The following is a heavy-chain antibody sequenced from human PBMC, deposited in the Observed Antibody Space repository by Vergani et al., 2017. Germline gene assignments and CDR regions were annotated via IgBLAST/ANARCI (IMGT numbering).Heavy chain of an antibody. CDR3: ARARCIETCYMSNWLDS. V-gene: IGHV3-74*03. J-gene: IGHJ5*01. CDR2: IKSDGSIT. Sequence: EVQLMESGGGLVQPGGSLRLSCAASGFTFSNYWMHWVRQVPGKGLLWVSRIKSDGSITAYADSVKGRFTISRDNAQNTLYLQMNRLRVEDTGVYYCARARCIETCYMSNWLDSWGQGTLVTVSS. D-gene: IGHD3-9*01. CDR1: GFTFSNYW.